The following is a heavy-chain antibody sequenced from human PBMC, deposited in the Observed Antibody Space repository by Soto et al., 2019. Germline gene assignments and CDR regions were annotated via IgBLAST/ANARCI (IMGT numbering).Heavy chain of an antibody. J-gene: IGHJ6*02. CDR1: GYSFTSYG. V-gene: IGHV1-18*01. D-gene: IGHD1-1*01. Sequence: QVHLVQSGAEVRKPGASVKVSCKASGYSFTSYGISWVRQAPGQGLEWMGWISTDNGNTNYSHNLQGRVSMTIDPSKSKAYMELWSLGSDDTAVYYCARDVHDTSLFFYYYGMDVWGQGTTVTVSS. CDR3: ARDVHDTSLFFYYYGMDV. CDR2: ISTDNGNT.